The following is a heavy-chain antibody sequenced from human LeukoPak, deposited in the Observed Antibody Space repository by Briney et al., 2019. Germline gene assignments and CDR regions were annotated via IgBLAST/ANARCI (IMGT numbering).Heavy chain of an antibody. CDR1: GYSPTSYW. CDR3: ARRAYYERSGYYLFDY. CDR2: IYPGDSDT. Sequence: GEALKIFCKGSGYSPTSYWIARVRQMPRKGLEWMGIIYPGDSDTIYSPSFQGQVTISADKSSNTAYLQWSSLRASDTAMYYCARRAYYERSGYYLFDYWGEG. V-gene: IGHV5-51*01. J-gene: IGHJ4*02. D-gene: IGHD3-22*01.